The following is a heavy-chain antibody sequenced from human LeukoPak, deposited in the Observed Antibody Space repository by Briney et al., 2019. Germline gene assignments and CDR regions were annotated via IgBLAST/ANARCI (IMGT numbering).Heavy chain of an antibody. Sequence: ASVKVSCKASGYKFNNYGIAWVRQAPGQGLEWMGWINPNSGGTNYAQKFQGRVTMTRDTSISTAYMELSRLRSDDTAVYYCARANPLMVRGVIITVGDNWFDPWGQGTLVTVSS. CDR1: GYKFNNYG. D-gene: IGHD3-10*01. J-gene: IGHJ5*02. CDR2: INPNSGGT. V-gene: IGHV1-2*02. CDR3: ARANPLMVRGVIITVGDNWFDP.